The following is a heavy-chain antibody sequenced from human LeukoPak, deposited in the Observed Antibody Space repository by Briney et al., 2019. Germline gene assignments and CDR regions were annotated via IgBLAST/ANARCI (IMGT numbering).Heavy chain of an antibody. D-gene: IGHD2-2*01. Sequence: GGSLRLSCAASGFTFSSYAMSWVRQAPGKGLEWVSGTSGSGGSTYYADSVKGRFTISRGNSKNTLYLQMNSLRAEDTAVYYCAKPHCSSTSCPFGFYYGMDVWGQGTTVTVSS. J-gene: IGHJ6*02. V-gene: IGHV3-23*01. CDR2: TSGSGGST. CDR1: GFTFSSYA. CDR3: AKPHCSSTSCPFGFYYGMDV.